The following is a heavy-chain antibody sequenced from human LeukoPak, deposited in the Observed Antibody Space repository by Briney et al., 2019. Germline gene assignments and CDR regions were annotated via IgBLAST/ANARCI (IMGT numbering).Heavy chain of an antibody. Sequence: PGGSLRLSCAASGFTFSSYSMNWVRQAPGKGLEWVSSISSSSSYIYYADSVKGRFTISRDNAKNSLYLQMNSLRAEDTAVYYCARDRGVGATELFDYWGQGTLVTVSS. CDR3: ARDRGVGATELFDY. J-gene: IGHJ4*02. CDR2: ISSSSSYI. CDR1: GFTFSSYS. V-gene: IGHV3-21*01. D-gene: IGHD1-26*01.